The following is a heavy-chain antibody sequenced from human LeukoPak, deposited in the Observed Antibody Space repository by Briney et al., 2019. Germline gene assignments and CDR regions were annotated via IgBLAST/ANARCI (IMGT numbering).Heavy chain of an antibody. CDR2: FYYDGTT. D-gene: IGHD3-10*01. J-gene: IGHJ4*02. CDR3: ARHGRFGSGDFRTYCDY. V-gene: IGHV4-34*01. Sequence: SETLSLTCAVYGGSFSGYYWSWIRQPPGKGLEWIGSFYYDGTTYYHPSLKSRVTVSVDTSKNQFSLKLSSVTAADTAVYYCARHGRFGSGDFRTYCDYWGQGNPVTVSS. CDR1: GGSFSGYY.